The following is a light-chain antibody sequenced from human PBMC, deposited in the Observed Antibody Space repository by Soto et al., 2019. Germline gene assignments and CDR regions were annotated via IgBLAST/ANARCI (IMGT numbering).Light chain of an antibody. CDR2: DVS. V-gene: IGKV1-5*01. J-gene: IGKJ1*01. CDR3: QHFNTYSWT. Sequence: DLQMTQSPSTLSASVGDRVTITCRASQSISSWLAWYQRKPGKAPKLLIYDVSSLESGVPSRFSGSGSGTEFTLTISSLQPDDFATYYCQHFNTYSWTFGQGTKVEIK. CDR1: QSISSW.